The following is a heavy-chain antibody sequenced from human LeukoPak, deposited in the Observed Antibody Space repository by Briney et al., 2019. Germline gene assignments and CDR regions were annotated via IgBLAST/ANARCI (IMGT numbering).Heavy chain of an antibody. J-gene: IGHJ5*02. D-gene: IGHD3-22*01. CDR1: GYTFTGYY. Sequence: ASVKVSCKASGYTFTGYYMHWVRQAPGQGLEWMGWINPNSGGTNYAQKFQGRVTMTRDTSISTAYMELSRLRSVDTAVYYCARGDSDLGWFDPWGQGTLVTVSS. CDR3: ARGDSDLGWFDP. V-gene: IGHV1-2*02. CDR2: INPNSGGT.